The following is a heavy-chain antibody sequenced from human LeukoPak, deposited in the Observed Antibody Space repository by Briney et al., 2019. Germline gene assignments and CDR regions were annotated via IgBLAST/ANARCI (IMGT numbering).Heavy chain of an antibody. CDR1: GFTFSSYE. D-gene: IGHD4-17*01. CDR2: ISSSGGTI. V-gene: IGHV3-48*03. Sequence: GGSLRLFCAASGFTFSSYEMNWVRQAPGKGLEWVSYISSSGGTIHYTDSVKSRFTISRDNAKNSLYLQMNSLRAEDTAVYYCARNRGTATVRSFDIWGQGTVVTVSS. CDR3: ARNRGTATVRSFDI. J-gene: IGHJ3*02.